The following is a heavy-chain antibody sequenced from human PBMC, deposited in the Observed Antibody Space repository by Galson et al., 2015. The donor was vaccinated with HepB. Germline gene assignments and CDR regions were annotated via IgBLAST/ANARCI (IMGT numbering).Heavy chain of an antibody. D-gene: IGHD2-2*01. CDR2: ISAYNGNT. Sequence: QSGAEVKKPGASVKVSCKASGYTFTSYGISWVRQAPGQGLEWMGWISAYNGNTNYAQKLQGRVTMTTDTSTSTAYMELSSLRSEDTAVYDCATGVHCSSTSCYVNWFDPWGQGTLVTVSS. CDR1: GYTFTSYG. V-gene: IGHV1-18*04. CDR3: ATGVHCSSTSCYVNWFDP. J-gene: IGHJ5*02.